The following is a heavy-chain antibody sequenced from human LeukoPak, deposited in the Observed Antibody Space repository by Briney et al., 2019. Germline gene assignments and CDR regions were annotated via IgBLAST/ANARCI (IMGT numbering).Heavy chain of an antibody. CDR3: ARDGGGWTFFDY. D-gene: IGHD6-19*01. CDR2: IKQDGSEK. Sequence: PGGSLRLSCAASGFTFSSFWMSWVRQAPGKGLEWVANIKQDGSEKYYVDSVKGRFTISRDNAKKSVSLQMNSLRAEDTAAYYCARDGGGWTFFDYWGQGTPVTVSS. J-gene: IGHJ4*02. CDR1: GFTFSSFW. V-gene: IGHV3-7*04.